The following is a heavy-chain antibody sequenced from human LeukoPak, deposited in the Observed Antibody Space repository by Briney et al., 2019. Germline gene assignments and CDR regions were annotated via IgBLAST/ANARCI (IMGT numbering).Heavy chain of an antibody. CDR1: GFTVSSSS. CDR3: ARRAGEYSHPYDY. CDR2: IYSGGNT. J-gene: IGHJ4*02. Sequence: GGSLRLSCTVSGFTVSSSSMSWVPQAPGKGLEWVSFIYSGGNTHYSDSVKGRFTISRDNSKNTLYLQMNSLRADDTAVYYCARRAGEYSHPYDYWGQGTLVTVSS. D-gene: IGHD6-19*01. V-gene: IGHV3-53*01.